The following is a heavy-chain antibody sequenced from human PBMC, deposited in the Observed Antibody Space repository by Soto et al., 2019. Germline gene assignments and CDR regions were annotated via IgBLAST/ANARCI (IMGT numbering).Heavy chain of an antibody. Sequence: QVQLVQSGAEVKKPGTSVQVSCKTSGDTFISYGISWVRQAPGQGLEWMGWISAYNGHTNYAQTLQGRVTMTTDTSTSTVYMELRSPRSDDTGVYYCARLRYRSSWYSDYWGQGTLVTVSS. J-gene: IGHJ4*02. CDR1: GDTFISYG. CDR2: ISAYNGHT. D-gene: IGHD6-13*01. CDR3: ARLRYRSSWYSDY. V-gene: IGHV1-18*01.